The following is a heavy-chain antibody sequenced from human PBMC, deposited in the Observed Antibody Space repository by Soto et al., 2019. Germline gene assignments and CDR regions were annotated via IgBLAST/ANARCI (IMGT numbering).Heavy chain of an antibody. CDR3: AKDLVPAPNYYYGMDV. V-gene: IGHV3-30*18. D-gene: IGHD2-2*01. CDR2: ISYDGSNK. CDR1: GFTFSSYG. J-gene: IGHJ6*02. Sequence: GGSLRLSCAASGFTFSSYGMHWVRQAPGKGLEWVAVISYDGSNKYYADSVKGRFTISRDNSKNTLYLQMNSLRAEDTAVYYCAKDLVPAPNYYYGMDVWGQGTTVTVSS.